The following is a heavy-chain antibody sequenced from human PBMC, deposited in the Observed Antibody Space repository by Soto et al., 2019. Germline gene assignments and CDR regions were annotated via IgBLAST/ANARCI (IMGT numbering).Heavy chain of an antibody. D-gene: IGHD6-19*01. CDR1: GFTFSNYV. CDR2: IAGNGGIL. J-gene: IGHJ4*02. CDR3: ARRQFFSFDS. V-gene: IGHV3-23*01. Sequence: GSLRLSCAAPGFTFSNYVMSWVRQAPGKGLECVAAIAGNGGILYYTDSVKGRFSISRDNSKNTLHLQMNSLRAEDTAVYYCARRQFFSFDSWGQGILVTVSS.